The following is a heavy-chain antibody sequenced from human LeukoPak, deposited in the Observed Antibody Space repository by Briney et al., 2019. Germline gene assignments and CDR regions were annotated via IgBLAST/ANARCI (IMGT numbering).Heavy chain of an antibody. D-gene: IGHD1-26*01. V-gene: IGHV3-30*03. J-gene: IGHJ4*02. CDR2: TPADERIK. CDR3: ARDPVLGAPDYLDY. Sequence: PGRSLRLSCTVSGFPFNDYVIHWVRQAPGKGLEWVAVTPADERIKIYNDSVRGRFTISRDNSKNTQYLQMNSLRVEDTAVYYCARDPVLGAPDYLDYWGRGTLVSVSS. CDR1: GFPFNDYV.